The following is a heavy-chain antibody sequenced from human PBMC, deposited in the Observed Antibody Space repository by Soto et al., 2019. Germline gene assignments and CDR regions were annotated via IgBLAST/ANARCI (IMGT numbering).Heavy chain of an antibody. Sequence: PGGSLRLSCAASGFTFSSYSMSWVRQAPGKGLEWVSAISGSGGSTYYADSVKGRFTISRDNSKNTLYLQMNSLRAEDTAVYYCAKALYGLLEGMDVWGQGTTVTVSS. J-gene: IGHJ6*02. CDR2: ISGSGGST. CDR3: AKALYGLLEGMDV. V-gene: IGHV3-23*01. D-gene: IGHD1-1*01. CDR1: GFTFSSYS.